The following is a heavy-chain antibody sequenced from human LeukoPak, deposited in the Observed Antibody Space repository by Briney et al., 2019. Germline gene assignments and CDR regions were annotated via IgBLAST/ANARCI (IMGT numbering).Heavy chain of an antibody. CDR3: ATYAGLYYSDY. V-gene: IGHV3-23*01. Sequence: GGSLRLSCAASGFTFSNYAMSWVRQAPGKGLEWVSTSSGSGGSTHYADSVKGRFTISRGNAKNTLYLQMNSMRAGDTAVYYCATYAGLYYSDYWGQGTLVTVSS. CDR2: SSGSGGST. D-gene: IGHD2-2*01. J-gene: IGHJ4*02. CDR1: GFTFSNYA.